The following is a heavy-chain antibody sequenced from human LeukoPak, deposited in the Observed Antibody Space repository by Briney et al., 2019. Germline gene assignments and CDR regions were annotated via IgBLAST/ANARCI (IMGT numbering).Heavy chain of an antibody. Sequence: GRSLRLSCAASGFTFSSYGMHWVREAPGKGLEWVAVIWYDGSNKYYADSVKGRFTISRDNSKNTLYLQMNSLRAEDTAVYYCARDRIVVVPAAHLYYYYGMDVWGQGTTVTVSS. CDR1: GFTFSSYG. J-gene: IGHJ6*02. CDR3: ARDRIVVVPAAHLYYYYGMDV. V-gene: IGHV3-33*01. D-gene: IGHD2-2*01. CDR2: IWYDGSNK.